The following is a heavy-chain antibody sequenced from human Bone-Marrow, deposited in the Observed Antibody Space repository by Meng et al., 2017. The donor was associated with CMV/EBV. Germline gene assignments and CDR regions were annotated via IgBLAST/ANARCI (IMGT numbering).Heavy chain of an antibody. CDR3: ARQGSGAEMATIPLEY. CDR1: GFTFSSYW. V-gene: IGHV3-21*01. D-gene: IGHD5-24*01. CDR2: ISRSSTYI. Sequence: GGSLRLSCAASGFTFSSYWMHWVRQAPGKGLEWVSSISRSSTYIYYADSVEGRFSISRDNAKGSLYLQMNSLGAEDTAVYYCARQGSGAEMATIPLEYWGQGTLVTVSS. J-gene: IGHJ4*02.